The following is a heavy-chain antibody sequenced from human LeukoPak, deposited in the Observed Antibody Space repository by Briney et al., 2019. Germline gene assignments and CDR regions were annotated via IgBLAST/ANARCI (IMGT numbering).Heavy chain of an antibody. CDR3: ARGPYDFWSGYPLPYYYYYMDV. J-gene: IGHJ6*03. V-gene: IGHV1-69*01. Sequence: SVKVSCKASGGTFSSYAISWVRQAPGQGLEWMGEIIPIFGTANYAQKFQGRVTITADESTSTAYMELSSLRSEDTAVYYCARGPYDFWSGYPLPYYYYYMDVWGKGTTVTVSS. CDR2: IIPIFGTA. CDR1: GGTFSSYA. D-gene: IGHD3-3*01.